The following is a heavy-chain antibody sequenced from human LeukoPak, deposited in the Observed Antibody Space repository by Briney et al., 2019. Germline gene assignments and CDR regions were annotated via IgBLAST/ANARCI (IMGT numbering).Heavy chain of an antibody. V-gene: IGHV3-30*18. CDR3: AKGGRERNGYFDY. Sequence: GGSLRLSCAASGCTFSSYGMHWVRQAPGKGLEWVAVISYDGSNKYYADSVKGRFTISRDNSKNTLYLQMNSLRAEDTAVYYCAKGGRERNGYFDYWGQGTLVTVSS. J-gene: IGHJ4*02. CDR2: ISYDGSNK. D-gene: IGHD3-16*01. CDR1: GCTFSSYG.